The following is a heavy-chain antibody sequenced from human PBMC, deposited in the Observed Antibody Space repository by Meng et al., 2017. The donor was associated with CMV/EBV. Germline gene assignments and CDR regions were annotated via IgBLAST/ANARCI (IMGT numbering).Heavy chain of an antibody. J-gene: IGHJ4*02. CDR3: ARETMVRGED. Sequence: QVQLQQWGAGLLRTSERLSLTCAVYGGSVSGDDWSCIRQHPVKGLEWIGEINHSGTTNYNPSLKSRVTISVDTSKNQFSQKLSSVTAADTAAYYCARETMVRGEDWGQGPLVTVSS. V-gene: IGHV4-34*01. D-gene: IGHD3-10*01. CDR1: GGSVSGDD. CDR2: INHSGTT.